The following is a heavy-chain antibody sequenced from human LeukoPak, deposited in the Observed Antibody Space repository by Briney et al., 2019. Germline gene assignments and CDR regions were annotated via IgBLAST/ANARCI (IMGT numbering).Heavy chain of an antibody. V-gene: IGHV3-53*04. CDR1: GFTVSSDY. CDR3: ARGGSGSYYNSVYYYYGMDV. Sequence: WGSLRLSCAASGFTVSSDYMSWVGQAPGKGLEWVSVIYSGGSTYYADSVKGRFTISRHNSKNTLYLQMNSLRAEDTAVYYCARGGSGSYYNSVYYYYGMDVWGQGTTVTVSS. J-gene: IGHJ6*02. CDR2: IYSGGST. D-gene: IGHD3-10*01.